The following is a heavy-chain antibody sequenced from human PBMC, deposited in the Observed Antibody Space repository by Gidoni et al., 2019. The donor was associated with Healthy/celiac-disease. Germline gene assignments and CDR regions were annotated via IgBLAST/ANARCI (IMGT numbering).Heavy chain of an antibody. CDR2: TYYRSKWYN. D-gene: IGHD7-27*01. J-gene: IGHJ4*02. V-gene: IGHV6-1*01. CDR1: GARVSRNSAA. CDR3: ARARVGTGDQEFDY. Sequence: QVQLQQSGPGLVKPSQTLPLTGAISGARVSRNSAAWNWIRQSPSRGLEWLGRTYYRSKWYNDYAVSVKSRITINPDTSKNQFSLQLNSVTPEDTAVYYCARARVGTGDQEFDYWGQGTLVTVSS.